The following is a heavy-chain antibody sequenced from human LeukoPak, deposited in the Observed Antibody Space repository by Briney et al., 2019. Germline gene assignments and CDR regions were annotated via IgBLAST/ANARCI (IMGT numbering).Heavy chain of an antibody. J-gene: IGHJ4*02. CDR3: ARKSPLGLDW. Sequence: PSETLSLTCTVYGESFSDYYWSWIRQPPGKGLEWIGEINQSGGTTYTNYNPSMRSRVTISGEMSKNEFSLKFNSVTAADTAVYYCARKSPLGLDWWGQGTLVTVSS. CDR1: GESFSDYY. V-gene: IGHV4-34*01. CDR2: INQSGGTTYT. D-gene: IGHD2-21*01.